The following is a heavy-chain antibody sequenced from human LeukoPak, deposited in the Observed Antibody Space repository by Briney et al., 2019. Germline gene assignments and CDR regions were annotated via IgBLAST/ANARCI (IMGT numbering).Heavy chain of an antibody. Sequence: GGSLRLSCAVSGFTFTNYAMSWVRQAPGKGLEWVSAVSGTGGSTYYADSVKGRFTISRDNSKNTLHLQMNSLRAEDTAVYYCAKARDSDYDWYFDYWGQGTLVTVSS. J-gene: IGHJ4*02. D-gene: IGHD5-12*01. CDR1: GFTFTNYA. CDR2: VSGTGGST. V-gene: IGHV3-23*01. CDR3: AKARDSDYDWYFDY.